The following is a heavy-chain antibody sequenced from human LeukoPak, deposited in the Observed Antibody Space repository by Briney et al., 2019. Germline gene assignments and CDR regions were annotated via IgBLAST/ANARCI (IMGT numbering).Heavy chain of an antibody. V-gene: IGHV3-74*01. D-gene: IGHD6-19*01. J-gene: IGHJ6*02. CDR1: GFTFSSHW. Sequence: GGSLRLSCAASGFTFSSHWMHWVRQAPGKGLVWVSRISSDGSSTSYAGSVKGRFAISRDNAKNTLYLQMSSLRAEDTALYYCTRGRWLAPDYYAMDAWGQGTTVTVSS. CDR3: TRGRWLAPDYYAMDA. CDR2: ISSDGSST.